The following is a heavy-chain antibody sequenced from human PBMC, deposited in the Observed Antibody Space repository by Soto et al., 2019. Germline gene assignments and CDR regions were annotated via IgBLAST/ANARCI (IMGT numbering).Heavy chain of an antibody. CDR1: GGSIDTSDYY. D-gene: IGHD1-20*01. V-gene: IGHV4-31*02. Sequence: QVQLQESGPGLVKPSQTLSLACTVSGGSIDTSDYYWSWIRQQPGKGLEWIGYIFHSGDTYYNPSLTSRLAFSVDTSKNQFSLRLTSVTVADTDMYFCARHPRITRGWHFDLWGRGTLGTVSS. CDR2: IFHSGDT. CDR3: ARHPRITRGWHFDL. J-gene: IGHJ2*01.